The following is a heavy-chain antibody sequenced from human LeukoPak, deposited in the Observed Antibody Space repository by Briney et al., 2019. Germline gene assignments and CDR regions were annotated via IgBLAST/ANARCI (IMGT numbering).Heavy chain of an antibody. Sequence: SETLSLTCTVSGGSISSSSYYWGWIRQPPGRGLEWIGSIYYSGSTYYNPSLKSRVTISVDTSKNQFSLKLSSVTAADTAVYYCASLGGYYYDSSGYGTFDYWGQGTLVTVSS. CDR2: IYYSGST. CDR1: GGSISSSSYY. J-gene: IGHJ4*02. D-gene: IGHD3-22*01. V-gene: IGHV4-39*07. CDR3: ASLGGYYYDSSGYGTFDY.